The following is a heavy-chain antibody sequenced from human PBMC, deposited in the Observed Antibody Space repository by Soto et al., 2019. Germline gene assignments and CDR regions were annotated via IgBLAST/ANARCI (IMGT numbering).Heavy chain of an antibody. CDR1: GGSISSSSYY. CDR2: IYYSGST. CDR3: ARTGTDNWFDP. V-gene: IGHV4-39*01. Sequence: PSETLSLTCTVSGGSISSSSYYWGWIRQPPGKGLEWIGSIYYSGSTYYNPSLKSRVTISVDTSKNQFSLKLSSVTAADTAVYYCARTGTDNWFDPWGLGTLVTVS. J-gene: IGHJ5*02. D-gene: IGHD1-1*01.